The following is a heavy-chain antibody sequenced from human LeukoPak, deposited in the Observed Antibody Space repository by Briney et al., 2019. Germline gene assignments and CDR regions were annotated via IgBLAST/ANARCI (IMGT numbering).Heavy chain of an antibody. Sequence: PSETLSLTCTVSGGSISSSSYYWGWIRQPPGKGLEYIGSIYYSGSTYYNPSLKSRVTISVDTSKNQFSLKLNSVTAADTAVYYCAREMTTHTNYFDYWGQGTLVTVSS. CDR2: IYYSGST. J-gene: IGHJ4*02. CDR1: GGSISSSSYY. D-gene: IGHD4-17*01. V-gene: IGHV4-39*07. CDR3: AREMTTHTNYFDY.